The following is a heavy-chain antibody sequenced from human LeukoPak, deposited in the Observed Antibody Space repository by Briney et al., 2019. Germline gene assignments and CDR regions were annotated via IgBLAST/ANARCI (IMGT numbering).Heavy chain of an antibody. V-gene: IGHV4-39*01. CDR2: IYYSGST. D-gene: IGHD6-19*01. CDR3: ARDGIAVAGVGY. Sequence: SETLFLTCTVSGGSISSSSYYWGWIRQPPGKGLEWIGSIYYSGSTYYNPSLKSRVTISVDTSKNQFSLKLSSVTAADTAVYYCARDGIAVAGVGYWGQGTLVTVSS. J-gene: IGHJ4*02. CDR1: GGSISSSSYY.